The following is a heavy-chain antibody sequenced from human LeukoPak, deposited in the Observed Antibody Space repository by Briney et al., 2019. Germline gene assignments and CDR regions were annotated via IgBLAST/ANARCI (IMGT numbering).Heavy chain of an antibody. V-gene: IGHV3-23*01. CDR3: AKPISGGLAVSADWFDP. Sequence: GGSLRLSCAASGFAFNFYAMSWVRRAPGKGLQWVSTINANGINTYYADSVRGRFTISRDNSKDTLCLQLDSLRAEDTAIYFCAKPISGGLAVSADWFDPWGQGTLVTVSS. CDR2: INANGINT. D-gene: IGHD6-19*01. J-gene: IGHJ5*02. CDR1: GFAFNFYA.